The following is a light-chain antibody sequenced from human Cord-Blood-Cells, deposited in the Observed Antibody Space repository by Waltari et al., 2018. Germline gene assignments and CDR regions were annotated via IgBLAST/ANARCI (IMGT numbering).Light chain of an antibody. Sequence: DIQMTQSPSSLSVSVGDSVTITCRASQSIGSYLNWYPQKPGKAPKLLNYAASSLQSGVPSRFSGSGSGTDVTLTISSLQPEDFATYYCQQSYSTPITFGQGTRLEIK. CDR2: AAS. V-gene: IGKV1-39*01. CDR1: QSIGSY. J-gene: IGKJ5*01. CDR3: QQSYSTPIT.